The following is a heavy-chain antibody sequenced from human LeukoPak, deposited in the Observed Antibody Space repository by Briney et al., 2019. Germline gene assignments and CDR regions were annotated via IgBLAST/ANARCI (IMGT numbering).Heavy chain of an antibody. Sequence: ASVKVSCKASGYTFTSYDINWVRQATGQGLEWMGWMNPNSGNTGYAQKFQGSVTMTRNTSISTAYMELSSLRSEDTAVYYCARVANGDIVATHYWGQGTLVTVSS. D-gene: IGHD5-12*01. CDR1: GYTFTSYD. V-gene: IGHV1-8*01. J-gene: IGHJ4*02. CDR3: ARVANGDIVATHY. CDR2: MNPNSGNT.